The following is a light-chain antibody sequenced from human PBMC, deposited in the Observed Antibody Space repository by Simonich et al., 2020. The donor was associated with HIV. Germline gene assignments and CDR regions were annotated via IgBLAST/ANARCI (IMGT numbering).Light chain of an antibody. CDR2: GAS. CDR1: QSVSSSY. CDR3: QRSYSIPYI. J-gene: IGKJ2*01. Sequence: EIVLTQSPGTLSLSPGERATLPCRASQSVSSSYLAWYQQKPGQAPRLLIYGASSRATGIPDRFSGSGSGTDFTLTISSLQPEDFATYYCQRSYSIPYIFGQGTKLEIK. V-gene: IGKV3-20*01.